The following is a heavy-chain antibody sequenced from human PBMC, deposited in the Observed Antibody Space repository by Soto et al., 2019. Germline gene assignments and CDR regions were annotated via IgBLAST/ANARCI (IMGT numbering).Heavy chain of an antibody. CDR2: ISSNGGST. J-gene: IGHJ5*02. Sequence: GGSLRLSCSASGFTFSSYAMHWVRQAPGKGLEYVSAISSNGGSTYYADSVKGRFTISRDNSKNTLYLQMSSLRAEDTAVYYCVKDARAAAGTSWFDPWGQGTLVTVSS. CDR3: VKDARAAAGTSWFDP. V-gene: IGHV3-64D*06. D-gene: IGHD6-13*01. CDR1: GFTFSSYA.